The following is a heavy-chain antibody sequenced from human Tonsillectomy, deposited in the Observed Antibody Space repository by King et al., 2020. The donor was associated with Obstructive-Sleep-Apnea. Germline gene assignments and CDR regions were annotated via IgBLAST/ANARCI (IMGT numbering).Heavy chain of an antibody. CDR3: ARSTYYYYGMDV. V-gene: IGHV4-59*08. CDR2: IYYSGST. J-gene: IGHJ6*02. CDR1: GGSISSYY. Sequence: VQLQESGPGLVKPSETLSLTCTVSGGSISSYYWSWIRQPPGQGLEWIGYIYYSGSTNYNPSLKGRVTISVDTSKNQFSLKLSSVTAADTAVYYCARSTYYYYGMDVWGQGTPVTVSS.